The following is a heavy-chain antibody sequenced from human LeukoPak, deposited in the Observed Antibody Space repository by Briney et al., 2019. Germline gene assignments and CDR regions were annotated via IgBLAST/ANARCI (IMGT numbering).Heavy chain of an antibody. Sequence: SETLSLTCAVSGYSISSGYYWGWIRQPPGKGLEWIGSIYHSGSTYYNPSLKSRVTISVDTSKHQFSLKLSSVTAADTAVYYCARRPGGWSGYYINWFDPWGQGTLVTVSS. J-gene: IGHJ5*02. CDR1: GYSISSGYY. D-gene: IGHD3-3*01. CDR2: IYHSGST. CDR3: ARRPGGWSGYYINWFDP. V-gene: IGHV4-38-2*01.